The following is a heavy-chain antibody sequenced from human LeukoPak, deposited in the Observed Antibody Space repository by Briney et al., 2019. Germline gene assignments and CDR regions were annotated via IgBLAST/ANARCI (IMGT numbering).Heavy chain of an antibody. CDR1: GFTFSSYW. D-gene: IGHD3-10*01. V-gene: IGHV3-7*03. CDR2: IKQDGSEK. Sequence: GGSLRLSCAASGFTFSSYWMSWVRQAPGKGLEWVANIKQDGSEKYYVDSVKGRFTISRDNSKNTLYLQMNSLRAEDTAVYYCAKAYVLLWFGESLFDYWGQGTLVTVSS. J-gene: IGHJ4*02. CDR3: AKAYVLLWFGESLFDY.